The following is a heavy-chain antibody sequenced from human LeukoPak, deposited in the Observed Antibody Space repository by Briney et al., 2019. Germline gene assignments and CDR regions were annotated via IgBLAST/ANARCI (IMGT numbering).Heavy chain of an antibody. V-gene: IGHV4-34*01. D-gene: IGHD3-22*01. J-gene: IGHJ4*02. CDR3: ARGTPPPTYYYDSSGYYYFDY. Sequence: SETLSLTCAVYGGSFSGYYWSWIRQPPGKGLEWIGEINHSGSTNYNPSLKSRVTISVDTYKNQFSLKLSSVTAADTAVYYCARGTPPPTYYYDSSGYYYFDYWGQGTLVTVSS. CDR1: GGSFSGYY. CDR2: INHSGST.